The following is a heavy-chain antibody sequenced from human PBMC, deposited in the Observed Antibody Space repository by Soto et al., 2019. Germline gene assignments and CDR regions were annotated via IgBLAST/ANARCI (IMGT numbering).Heavy chain of an antibody. J-gene: IGHJ5*02. Sequence: SVKVSCKASGGTFSSYAISWVRQAPGQGLEWMGGIIPIFGTANYAQKFQGRVTITADESTSTAYLELSSLRSEDTAVYYCARDPERSNWFDPWGQGTLVTVSS. CDR2: IIPIFGTA. D-gene: IGHD1-1*01. CDR1: GGTFSSYA. CDR3: ARDPERSNWFDP. V-gene: IGHV1-69*13.